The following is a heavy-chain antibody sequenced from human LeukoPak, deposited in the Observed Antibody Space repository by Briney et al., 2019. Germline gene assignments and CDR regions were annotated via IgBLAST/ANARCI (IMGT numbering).Heavy chain of an antibody. CDR1: GGSISSYY. V-gene: IGHV4-59*12. D-gene: IGHD6-13*01. CDR2: IYYSGST. CDR3: ARIAPLHIAAAGTTQDAFDI. Sequence: SETLSLTCTVSGGSISSYYWSWIRQPPGKGLEWIGYIYYSGSTYYNPSLKSRVTISVDTSKNQFSLKLSSVTAADTAVYYCARIAPLHIAAAGTTQDAFDIWGQGTMVTVSS. J-gene: IGHJ3*02.